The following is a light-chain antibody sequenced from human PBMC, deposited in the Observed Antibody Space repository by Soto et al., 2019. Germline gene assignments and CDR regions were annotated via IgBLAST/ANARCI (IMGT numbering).Light chain of an antibody. CDR2: DAS. CDR1: QSISIL. V-gene: IGKV1-5*01. Sequence: DIQMTQSPSTLSESLGDRVTITCRASQSISILLAWYQQKPGKAPKLLIYDASTLQSGVPSRFSGSGSATEFTLTISSLPPDDFATYYCQQDETFSPFAFGPVTKVYI. CDR3: QQDETFSPFA. J-gene: IGKJ3*01.